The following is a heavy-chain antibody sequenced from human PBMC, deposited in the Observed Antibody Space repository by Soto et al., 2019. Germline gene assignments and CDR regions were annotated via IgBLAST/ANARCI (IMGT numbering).Heavy chain of an antibody. CDR2: IIPIFGTA. V-gene: IGHV1-69*13. CDR3: ASQYYDSSGYYYGYFDY. J-gene: IGHJ4*02. CDR1: GGTFSSYA. D-gene: IGHD3-22*01. Sequence: AASVKVFCKASGGTFSSYAISWVRQAPGQGLEWMGGIIPIFGTANYAQKFQGRVTITADESTSTAYMELSSLRSEDTAVYYCASQYYDSSGYYYGYFDYWGQGTLVTVSS.